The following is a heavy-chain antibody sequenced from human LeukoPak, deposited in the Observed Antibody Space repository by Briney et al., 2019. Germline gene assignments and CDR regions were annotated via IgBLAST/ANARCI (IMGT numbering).Heavy chain of an antibody. CDR2: INHSGST. D-gene: IGHD3-9*01. CDR3: AVIKYDILTGYHPQTFDY. Sequence: SETLSLTCAVYGGSFSGYYWSWIRQPPGKGLEWIGEINHSGSTNYNPSLKSRVTISVDTSKNQFSLKLSSVTAADTAVYYCAVIKYDILTGYHPQTFDYWGQGTLVTVSS. J-gene: IGHJ4*02. CDR1: GGSFSGYY. V-gene: IGHV4-34*01.